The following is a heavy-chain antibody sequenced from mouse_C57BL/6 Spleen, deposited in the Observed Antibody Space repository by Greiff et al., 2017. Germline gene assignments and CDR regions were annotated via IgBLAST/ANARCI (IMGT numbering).Heavy chain of an antibody. CDR3: ARECDYGYFDY. CDR1: GYTFTNYW. D-gene: IGHD2-4*01. J-gene: IGHJ2*01. Sequence: QVQLQQSGAELVRPGTSVKMSCKASGYTFTNYWIGWAKQRPGHGLEWIGDIYPGGGYTNYNEKFKGKATLTADKSSSTAYMQFSSLTSEDSAIYCCARECDYGYFDYWGQGTPLTVSA. V-gene: IGHV1-63*01. CDR2: IYPGGGYT.